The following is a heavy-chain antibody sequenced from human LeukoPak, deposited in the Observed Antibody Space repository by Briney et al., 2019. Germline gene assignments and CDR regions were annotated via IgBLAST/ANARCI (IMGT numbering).Heavy chain of an antibody. CDR1: GFTFSSYS. J-gene: IGHJ4*02. Sequence: GGSLRLSCAASGFTFSSYSMNWVRQAPGKGLEWVSAISGSGGSTYYADSVKGRFTISRDNSKNTLYLQMNSLRAEDTAVYYCAKDRREAVAGTTTYYFDCWGQGTLVTVSS. CDR2: ISGSGGST. CDR3: AKDRREAVAGTTTYYFDC. V-gene: IGHV3-23*01. D-gene: IGHD6-19*01.